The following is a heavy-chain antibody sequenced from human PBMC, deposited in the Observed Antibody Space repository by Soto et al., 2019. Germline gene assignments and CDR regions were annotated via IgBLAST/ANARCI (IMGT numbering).Heavy chain of an antibody. CDR3: ARGVLH. V-gene: IGHV4-31*03. J-gene: IGHJ4*01. CDR2: ISYSGRT. Sequence: QVQLQESGPGLVQPSQTLSLTCTVSGGSISSGGYYWSWIRQHPGTGLEWIGHISYSGRTCYHTSLKSRVTISGETSRSQSSLIVNSVTPADTAVYYCARGVLHWGQGTLVTVSS. D-gene: IGHD2-15*01. CDR1: GGSISSGGYY.